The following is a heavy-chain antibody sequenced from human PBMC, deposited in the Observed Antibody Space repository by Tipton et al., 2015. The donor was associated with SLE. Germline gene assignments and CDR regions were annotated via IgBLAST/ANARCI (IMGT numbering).Heavy chain of an antibody. CDR1: GCTFSDYY. CDR2: IRSKAYGGTT. V-gene: IGHV3-49*03. D-gene: IGHD6-13*01. CDR3: TGTGYSSSWAFDY. J-gene: IGHJ4*02. Sequence: SLRLSCTASGCTFSDYYMSWFRQAPGKGLEWVGFIRSKAYGGTTEYAASVKGRFTISRDDSKSIAYLQMNSLKTEDTAVYYCTGTGYSSSWAFDYWGQGTLVTVSS.